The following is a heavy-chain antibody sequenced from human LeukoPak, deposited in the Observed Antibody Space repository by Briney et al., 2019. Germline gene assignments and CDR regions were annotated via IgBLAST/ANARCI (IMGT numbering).Heavy chain of an antibody. CDR2: ISSSGSTI. V-gene: IGHV3-11*01. CDR3: ATSPRGYSGYDSDDY. Sequence: GGSLRLSCAASGFTFSDYYMSWIRQAPGKGLEWVSYISSSGSTIYYADSVKGRFTISRDNAKNSLYLQMNSLRAEDTAVYYSATSPRGYSGYDSDDYWGQGTLVTVSS. CDR1: GFTFSDYY. J-gene: IGHJ4*02. D-gene: IGHD5-12*01.